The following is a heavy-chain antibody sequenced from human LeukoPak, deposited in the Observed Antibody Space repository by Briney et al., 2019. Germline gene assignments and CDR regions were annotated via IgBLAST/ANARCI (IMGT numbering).Heavy chain of an antibody. CDR1: GFTVSSNY. J-gene: IGHJ4*02. CDR2: IYSGGST. Sequence: GGSLRLSCAASGFTVSSNYMSWVRQAPGKGLEWVSVIYSGGSTYYADSVKGRFTISRDNSKSTLYIQMNSLRAEDTAVYYCARRAGAYSHPYDYWGQGTLVTVSS. CDR3: ARRAGAYSHPYDY. D-gene: IGHD4/OR15-4a*01. V-gene: IGHV3-53*01.